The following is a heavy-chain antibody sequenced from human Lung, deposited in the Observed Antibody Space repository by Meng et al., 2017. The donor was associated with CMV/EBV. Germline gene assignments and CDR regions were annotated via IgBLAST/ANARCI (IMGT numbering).Heavy chain of an antibody. CDR2: IHPGDSET. J-gene: IGHJ4*02. D-gene: IGHD1/OR15-1a*01. V-gene: IGHV5-51*01. CDR1: GQTITTYW. Sequence: GEXXKISCKGSGQTITTYWIAWVRQMPGKGLEWMGVIHPGDSETRYSPSFQGHVTISADMSLSVAYLQWSSLKASDTAIFYCATVGLDQRFDNWRQGTLVTVSS. CDR3: ATVGLDQRFDN.